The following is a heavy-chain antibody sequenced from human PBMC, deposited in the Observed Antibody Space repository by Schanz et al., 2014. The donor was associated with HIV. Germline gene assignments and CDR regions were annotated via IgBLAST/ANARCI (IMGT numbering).Heavy chain of an antibody. CDR1: GFSFSIFG. Sequence: VQLMESGGDWVQPGGSLRLSCAASGFSFSIFGMHWVRQAPGKGLEWVAGMSHDGFSKYFADSVKGRFAISRDNSKSTLYLQMNSLRAEDTAVYYCAKDGRANYDFWSGYYTFNWFDPWGQGTLVTVSS. D-gene: IGHD3-3*01. CDR3: AKDGRANYDFWSGYYTFNWFDP. V-gene: IGHV3-30*19. J-gene: IGHJ5*02. CDR2: MSHDGFSK.